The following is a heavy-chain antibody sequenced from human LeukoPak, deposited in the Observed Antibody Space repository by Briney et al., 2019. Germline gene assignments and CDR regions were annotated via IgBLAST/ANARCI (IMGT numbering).Heavy chain of an antibody. CDR3: ARHGFGEGNWFDP. Sequence: SETLSLTCSVSGGSISGSSYYWGWIRQPPGKGLEWIGSIYYSGSTYYNPSLKSRVTISVDTSKNQFSLKLSSVTAADTAVYYCARHGFGEGNWFDPWGQGTLVTVSS. CDR1: GGSISGSSYY. V-gene: IGHV4-39*01. J-gene: IGHJ5*02. CDR2: IYYSGST. D-gene: IGHD3-10*01.